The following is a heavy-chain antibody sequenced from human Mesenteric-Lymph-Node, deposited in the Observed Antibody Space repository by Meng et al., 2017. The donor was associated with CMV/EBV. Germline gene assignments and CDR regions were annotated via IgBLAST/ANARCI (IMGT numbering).Heavy chain of an antibody. CDR2: KRYSGST. Sequence: SETLSLTCIVSGDSISSRSSYWGWIRQPPGKGLEWIGSKRYSGSTYYNPSLRSRVTISIDTSKNQFSLKLSSVTAADTAVYYCARDANIAVADYWGQGTLVTVSS. D-gene: IGHD6-19*01. CDR1: GDSISSRSSY. J-gene: IGHJ4*02. V-gene: IGHV4-39*07. CDR3: ARDANIAVADY.